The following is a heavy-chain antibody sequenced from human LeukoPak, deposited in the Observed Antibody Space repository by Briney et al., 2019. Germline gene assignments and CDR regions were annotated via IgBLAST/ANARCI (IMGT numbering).Heavy chain of an antibody. Sequence: PSETLSLTCTVSGGSISSYYWSWIRQPPGKGLEWIGRIYTSGSTNYNPSLKSRVTMSVDTSKNQFSLKLSSVTAADTAVYYCARGVFLEWLLLGDYWGQGPLVSVSS. CDR1: GGSISSYY. CDR2: IYTSGST. CDR3: ARGVFLEWLLLGDY. J-gene: IGHJ4*01. V-gene: IGHV4-4*07. D-gene: IGHD3-3*01.